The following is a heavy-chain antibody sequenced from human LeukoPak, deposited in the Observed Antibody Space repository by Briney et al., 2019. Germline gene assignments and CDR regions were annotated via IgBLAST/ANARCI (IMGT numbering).Heavy chain of an antibody. CDR1: GGTFSSYA. CDR2: IIPIFGTA. Sequence: SVKVSCKASGGTFSSYAISWVRQAPGQGLEWMGGIIPIFGTANYAQKFQGRVTITADESTSTAYMELSSLRSEDTAVYYCARGGAARLHFQNWGQGTLVTVSS. D-gene: IGHD6-6*01. V-gene: IGHV1-69*01. J-gene: IGHJ1*01. CDR3: ARGGAARLHFQN.